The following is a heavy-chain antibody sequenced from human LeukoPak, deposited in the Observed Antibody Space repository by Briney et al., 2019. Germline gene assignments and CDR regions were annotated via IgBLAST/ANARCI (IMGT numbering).Heavy chain of an antibody. V-gene: IGHV4-39*01. CDR2: IYYSGST. J-gene: IGHJ6*03. Sequence: SETLSLTCTVSGGSISSSSYYWGWIRQPPGKGLEWIGSIYYSGSTYYNPSLKSRVTISVDTSKNQFSLKLSSVTAAETAVYYCARHDTVAALDYYMDVWGKGTTVTVSS. CDR1: GGSISSSSYY. CDR3: ARHDTVAALDYYMDV. D-gene: IGHD4-11*01.